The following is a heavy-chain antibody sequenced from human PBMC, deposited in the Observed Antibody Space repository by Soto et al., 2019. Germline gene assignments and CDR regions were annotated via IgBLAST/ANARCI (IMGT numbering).Heavy chain of an antibody. V-gene: IGHV1-69*12. CDR3: AREEYSSSSIRYYYYGMDV. J-gene: IGHJ6*02. Sequence: QVQLVQSGAEVKKPGSSVKVSCKASGGTFSSYAISWVRQAPGQGLEWMGGIIPIFGTANYAQKFQGRVTSTANESPSTAYMERSSLRAEDTAVYYCAREEYSSSSIRYYYYGMDVWGQGTTVTVSS. CDR1: GGTFSSYA. CDR2: IIPIFGTA. D-gene: IGHD6-6*01.